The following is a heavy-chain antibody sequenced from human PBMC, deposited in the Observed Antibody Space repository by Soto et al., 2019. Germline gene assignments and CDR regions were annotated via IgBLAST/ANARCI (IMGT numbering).Heavy chain of an antibody. CDR2: ISGSGGST. V-gene: IGHV3-23*01. D-gene: IGHD3-16*02. Sequence: EVQLLESGGGLVQPGGSLRLSCAASGFTFSSYAMSWVRQAPGKGLEWVSAISGSGGSTYYADSVKGRFTISRDNSKNTLYLQMNSLRAEDTAVYYCAKSPARVGYSDTARYLPLDYWGQGTLVTVSS. CDR3: AKSPARVGYSDTARYLPLDY. J-gene: IGHJ4*02. CDR1: GFTFSSYA.